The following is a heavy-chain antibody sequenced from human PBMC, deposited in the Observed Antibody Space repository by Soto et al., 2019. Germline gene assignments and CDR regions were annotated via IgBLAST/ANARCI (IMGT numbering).Heavy chain of an antibody. D-gene: IGHD6-19*01. V-gene: IGHV1-69*04. Sequence: SVKVSCKASGGTFSSYTISWVRQAPGQGLEWMGRIIPILGIANYAQKFRGRVTITADNSKNTLYLQMNSLRAEDTAVYYCARDKSPYSSGWHNRHSDYWGQGTLVTVSS. CDR1: GGTFSSYT. CDR3: ARDKSPYSSGWHNRHSDY. CDR2: IIPILGIA. J-gene: IGHJ4*02.